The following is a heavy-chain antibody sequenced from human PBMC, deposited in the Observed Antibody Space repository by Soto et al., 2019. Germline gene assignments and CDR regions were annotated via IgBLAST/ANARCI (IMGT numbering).Heavy chain of an antibody. V-gene: IGHV3-9*01. CDR3: IKDAPNGSIDD. CDR1: GFRFEQYV. D-gene: IGHD3-10*01. J-gene: IGHJ4*02. CDR2: VSPTGDTV. Sequence: VQVVASGGGLVQPGRSLRLSCAVSGFRFEQYVMHWVRQAPGKGLECVSTVSPTGDTVAYADSVEGRFTVSRDNAKNALYPQMNSLKGDDTAFYYFIKDAPNGSIDDWGQGTLVTVSS.